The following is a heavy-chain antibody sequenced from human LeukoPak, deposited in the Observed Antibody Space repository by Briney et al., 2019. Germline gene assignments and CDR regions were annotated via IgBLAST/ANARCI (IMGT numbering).Heavy chain of an antibody. CDR1: GGTFNSYA. D-gene: IGHD5-12*01. CDR2: VFPFFGTA. CDR3: ASGSPDIVATIEYYYYMDV. J-gene: IGHJ6*03. Sequence: SVQVSYKASGGTFNSYAIRWVRQAPGQGLEWMGGVFPFFGTANYAQKFQGRVTITTDESTSTAYMELSSLRSEDTAVYYCASGSPDIVATIEYYYYMDVWGKGTTVTVSS. V-gene: IGHV1-69*05.